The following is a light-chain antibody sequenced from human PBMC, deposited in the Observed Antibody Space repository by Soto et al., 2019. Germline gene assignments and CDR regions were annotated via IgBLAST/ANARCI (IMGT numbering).Light chain of an antibody. V-gene: IGKV1-9*01. Sequence: IHLSQAPSSLSASVGNRFTITCRAGQGIRSYLAWYQQKPGKAPKLLIYPASTLQSGVPSRFSGSGSGTDFTLTISSLQPEDFETYYCQQLSTSPLTFGGGTKVDIK. CDR1: QGIRSY. CDR3: QQLSTSPLT. J-gene: IGKJ4*01. CDR2: PAS.